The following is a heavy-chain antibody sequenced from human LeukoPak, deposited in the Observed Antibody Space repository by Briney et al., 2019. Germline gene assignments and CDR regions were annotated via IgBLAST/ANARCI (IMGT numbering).Heavy chain of an antibody. CDR2: IVVGSGNT. V-gene: IGHV1-58*01. CDR1: GFTFTTSA. D-gene: IGHD2-8*02. J-gene: IGHJ3*02. CDR3: AAVPNANAWYWDDAFDI. Sequence: SVKVSCKASGFTFTTSAVQWVRQARGQRLEWIGRIVVGSGNTDHAQKFQGRLTITRDISTSTAYMELSSLTSDDPAVYYCAAVPNANAWYWDDAFDIWGQGTMVTVSS.